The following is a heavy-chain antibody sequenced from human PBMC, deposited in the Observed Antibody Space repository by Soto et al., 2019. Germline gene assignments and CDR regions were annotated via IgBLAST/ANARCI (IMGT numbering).Heavy chain of an antibody. CDR2: IYWDDDK. D-gene: IGHD3-10*01. Sequence: QITLKESGPTLVKPTQTLTLTCTFSWFSLTTRGVGVGWIRQPPGKALECLALIYWDDDKRYSPSLQSRLSIAKDTSKNQVVLTMTNVDPVDTATYYCAHIPNYYPYDWFDPWGQGTLVSVSS. CDR3: AHIPNYYPYDWFDP. J-gene: IGHJ5*02. CDR1: WFSLTTRGVG. V-gene: IGHV2-5*02.